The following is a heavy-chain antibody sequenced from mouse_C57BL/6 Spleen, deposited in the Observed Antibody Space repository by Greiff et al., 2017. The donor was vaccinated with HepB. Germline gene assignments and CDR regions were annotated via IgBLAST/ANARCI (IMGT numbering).Heavy chain of an antibody. V-gene: IGHV5-4*03. CDR2: ISDGGSYT. CDR1: GFTFSSYA. CDR3: AGQLLRANYYAMDY. D-gene: IGHD1-1*01. J-gene: IGHJ4*01. Sequence: EVMLVESGGGLVKPGGSLKLSCAASGFTFSSYAMSWVRQTPEKRLEWVATISDGGSYTYYPDNVKGRFTISRDNAKNNLYLQMSHLKSEDTAMYYCAGQLLRANYYAMDYWGQGTSVTVSS.